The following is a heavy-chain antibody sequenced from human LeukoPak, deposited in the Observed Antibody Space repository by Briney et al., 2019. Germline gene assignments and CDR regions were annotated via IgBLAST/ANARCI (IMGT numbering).Heavy chain of an antibody. CDR2: ISGSGGST. D-gene: IGHD1-26*01. V-gene: IGHV3-23*01. J-gene: IGHJ4*02. Sequence: GGSLRLSCAASGFTFSIYAMSWVRQAPGKGLEWVSAISGSGGSTYYSDSVMGRFTISRDNSKSTLDLQMNSLRAGDTAVYYCAKATYSGSFPYLDYWGRGTLVTVSS. CDR1: GFTFSIYA. CDR3: AKATYSGSFPYLDY.